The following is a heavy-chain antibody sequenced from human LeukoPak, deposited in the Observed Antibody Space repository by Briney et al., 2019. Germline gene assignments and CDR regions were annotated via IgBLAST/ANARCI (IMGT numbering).Heavy chain of an antibody. V-gene: IGHV7-4-1*02. CDR2: INTNTGNP. J-gene: IGHJ3*02. D-gene: IGHD6-13*01. Sequence: GASVKVSCKASGYTFTSYAMNWVRQAPGQGLEWMGWINTNTGNPTYAQGFTGRFVFSLDTSVSTAYLQISSLKAEDTAVYYCARPIAAAGTEAFDIWGQGTRATVSS. CDR1: GYTFTSYA. CDR3: ARPIAAAGTEAFDI.